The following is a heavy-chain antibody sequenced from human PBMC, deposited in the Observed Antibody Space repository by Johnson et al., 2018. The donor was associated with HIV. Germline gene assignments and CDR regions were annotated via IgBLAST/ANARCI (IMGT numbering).Heavy chain of an antibody. D-gene: IGHD5/OR15-5a*01. CDR1: GFTFSSYA. CDR2: ISYDGSNK. Sequence: QVQLVESGGGVVQPGRSLRLSCAASGFTFSSYAMHWVRQAPGKGLEWVAVISYDGSNKYYADSVKGRFTISRDNAKNSLYLQMNSLRAEDTALYYCAKEISVNAFDIWGQGTMVTVSS. CDR3: AKEISVNAFDI. J-gene: IGHJ3*02. V-gene: IGHV3-30*04.